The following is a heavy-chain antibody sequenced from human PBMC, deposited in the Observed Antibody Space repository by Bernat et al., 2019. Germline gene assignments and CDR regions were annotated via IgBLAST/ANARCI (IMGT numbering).Heavy chain of an antibody. CDR3: AKDRYGRFDY. CDR2: ISGSGGST. V-gene: IGHV3-23*01. Sequence: EVQLLESGGGLVQPGGSLRLSCAASGFTFSSYAMSWVRQAPGKGLEWVLAISGSGGSTYYADSVKGRFTISRDNSKNTQYLQMNNLIAEDMAVYYCAKDRYGRFDYWGQGTLVTVSS. J-gene: IGHJ4*02. CDR1: GFTFSSYA. D-gene: IGHD3-16*02.